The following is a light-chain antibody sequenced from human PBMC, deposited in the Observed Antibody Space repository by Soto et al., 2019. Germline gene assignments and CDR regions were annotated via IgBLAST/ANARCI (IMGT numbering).Light chain of an antibody. CDR1: QSISSY. CDR2: DAS. CDR3: QQRSNWL. V-gene: IGKV3-11*01. J-gene: IGKJ3*01. Sequence: EIVLTQSPATLSLSPGERSTLSCMSSQSISSYLAWYQHKPGQAPRLLIYDASNRATGIPARFSGSGSGTDFTLTISSLEPEDSAVYYCQQRSNWLFGPGTKVDI.